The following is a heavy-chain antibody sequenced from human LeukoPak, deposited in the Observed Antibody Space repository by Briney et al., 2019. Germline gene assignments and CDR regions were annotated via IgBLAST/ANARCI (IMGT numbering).Heavy chain of an antibody. CDR1: GYSFTSYW. CDR2: IYPGDSDT. Sequence: GESLKISCKGSGYSFTSYWIGWVRQMPGKGLEWMGIIYPGDSDTRYSPSFQGQVTISADKSISTAYLQWSSLKASDTAMYYCARQQGYSYGYEAGLYGMDVWGQGTTVTVSS. J-gene: IGHJ6*02. CDR3: ARQQGYSYGYEAGLYGMDV. D-gene: IGHD5-18*01. V-gene: IGHV5-51*01.